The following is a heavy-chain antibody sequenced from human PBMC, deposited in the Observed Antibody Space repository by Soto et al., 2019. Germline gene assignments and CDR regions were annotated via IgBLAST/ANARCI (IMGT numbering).Heavy chain of an antibody. Sequence: ASVKVSCKASGYTFTSYGISWVRQAPGQGLEWMGIISPCNGSTSYAQKLQGRVTMTRDTSTSTVYMELSSLRSEDTAVYYCARDFHGGGPDYWGQGTLVTVSS. CDR1: GYTFTSYG. CDR3: ARDFHGGGPDY. J-gene: IGHJ4*02. CDR2: ISPCNGST. D-gene: IGHD3-10*01. V-gene: IGHV1-18*01.